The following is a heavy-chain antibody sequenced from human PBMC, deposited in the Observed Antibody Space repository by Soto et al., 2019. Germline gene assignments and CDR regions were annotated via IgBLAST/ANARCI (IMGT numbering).Heavy chain of an antibody. D-gene: IGHD4-17*01. CDR3: AKGRETTSIFDY. Sequence: EVHLLESGGGLVQPGGSLRLSCVASGFTFSIDAMSWVRQAPGKGLEWVSLIRGSGDFTEYAGSVKGRFTISRDNSKNTVSLQMNSLRADDTAVYYCAKGRETTSIFDYWGQGILVTVSP. J-gene: IGHJ4*02. CDR1: GFTFSIDA. CDR2: IRGSGDFT. V-gene: IGHV3-23*01.